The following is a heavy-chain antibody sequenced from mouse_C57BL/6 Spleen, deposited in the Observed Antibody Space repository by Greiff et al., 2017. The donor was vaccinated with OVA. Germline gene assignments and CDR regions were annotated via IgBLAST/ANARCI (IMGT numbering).Heavy chain of an antibody. CDR1: GYTFTDYY. Sequence: QVTLKESGAELVRPGASVKLSCKASGYTFTDYYINWVKQRPGQGLEWIARIYPGSGNTYYNEKFKGKATLTAEKSSSTAYMQLSSLTSEDSAVYFCARRVNWDGAYYFDYWGQGTTLTVSS. CDR3: ARRVNWDGAYYFDY. CDR2: IYPGSGNT. D-gene: IGHD4-1*01. V-gene: IGHV1-76*01. J-gene: IGHJ2*01.